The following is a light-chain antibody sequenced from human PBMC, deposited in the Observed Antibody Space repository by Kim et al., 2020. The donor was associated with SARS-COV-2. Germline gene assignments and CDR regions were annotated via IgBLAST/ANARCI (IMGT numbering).Light chain of an antibody. Sequence: SPGEGAILSCRASQSIGISLGWYQHKPGQAPRLLIYGTFTRATDIPARFSGSGSGTEFTLTISSLQSEDFAVYYCQQYSNGPSYTFGQGTKLEIK. CDR2: GTF. V-gene: IGKV3-15*01. CDR3: QQYSNGPSYT. CDR1: QSIGIS. J-gene: IGKJ2*01.